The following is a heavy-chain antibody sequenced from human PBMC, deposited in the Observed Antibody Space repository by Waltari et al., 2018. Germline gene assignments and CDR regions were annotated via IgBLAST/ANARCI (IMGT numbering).Heavy chain of an antibody. V-gene: IGHV4-34*01. CDR2: INHSGST. Sequence: QVQLQQRGAGLLKLSETLSPTCPVYGASFTGYYWCRIRQPPGKGLEWIGEINHSGSTNYNPSLKSRVTISVDTSKNQFSLKLSSVTAADTAVYYCARDPFGGVIVSDYWGQGTLVTVSS. CDR3: ARDPFGGVIVSDY. J-gene: IGHJ4*02. D-gene: IGHD3-16*02. CDR1: GASFTGYY.